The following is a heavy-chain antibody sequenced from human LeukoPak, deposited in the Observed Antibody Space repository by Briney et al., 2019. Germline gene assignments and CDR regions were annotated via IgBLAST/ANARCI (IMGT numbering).Heavy chain of an antibody. Sequence: ASVKVSCKASGYTFTSHYMHWVRQAPGQGLEWMGVINPTGDTTRYAQKFQGRVTMTRDMSTSTDYMELSSLRSDDTAVYYCARGGGYAPKETWFDPWGQGTLVTVSS. D-gene: IGHD2-2*01. V-gene: IGHV1-46*01. J-gene: IGHJ5*02. CDR3: ARGGGYAPKETWFDP. CDR1: GYTFTSHY. CDR2: INPTGDTT.